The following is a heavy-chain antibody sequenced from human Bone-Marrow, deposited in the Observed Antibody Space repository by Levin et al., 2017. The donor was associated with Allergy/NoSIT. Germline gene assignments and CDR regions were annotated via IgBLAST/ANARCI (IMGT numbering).Heavy chain of an antibody. CDR3: ARAATVLTAAIRGRLGPYYYDGMDV. J-gene: IGHJ6*02. D-gene: IGHD2-2*02. CDR1: GYTFTGYY. Sequence: GESLKISCKASGYTFTGYYMHWVRQAPGQGLEWMGWINPNSGGTNYAQKFQGRVTMTRDTSISTAYMELSRLRSDDTAVYYCARAATVLTAAIRGRLGPYYYDGMDVWGQGTTVTVSS. V-gene: IGHV1-2*02. CDR2: INPNSGGT.